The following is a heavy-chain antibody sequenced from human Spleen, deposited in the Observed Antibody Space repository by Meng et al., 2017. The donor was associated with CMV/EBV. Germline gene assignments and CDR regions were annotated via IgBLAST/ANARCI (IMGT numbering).Heavy chain of an antibody. CDR3: AKVPTRGWPNYFDY. Sequence: SLKISCAASGFTFSSYAMHWVRQAPGKGLEWVSGISWNSGSIGYADSVKGRFTISRDNAKNSLYLQMNSLRAEDTALYYCAKVPTRGWPNYFDYWGQGTLVTVSS. CDR1: GFTFSSYA. V-gene: IGHV3-9*01. CDR2: ISWNSGSI. J-gene: IGHJ4*02.